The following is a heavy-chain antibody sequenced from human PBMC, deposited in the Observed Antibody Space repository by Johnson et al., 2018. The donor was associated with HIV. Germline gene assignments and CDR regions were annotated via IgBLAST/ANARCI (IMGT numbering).Heavy chain of an antibody. CDR3: AKDAAAAALRAFDI. CDR2: ISYDGSNK. Sequence: QVQLVESGGGVVQPGRSLRLSCAASGFTFSSYALHWVRQAPGKGLAWVAVISYDGSNKYYADSVKCRFTISRDNSKNTLYLQMNSLRAEDTALYYCAKDAAAAALRAFDIWGQGTMVTVSS. J-gene: IGHJ3*02. D-gene: IGHD6-13*01. CDR1: GFTFSSYA. V-gene: IGHV3-30*04.